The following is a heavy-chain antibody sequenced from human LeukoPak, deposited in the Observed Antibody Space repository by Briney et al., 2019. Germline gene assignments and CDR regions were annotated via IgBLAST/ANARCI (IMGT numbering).Heavy chain of an antibody. J-gene: IGHJ4*02. CDR1: GFTFSSYA. Sequence: PGGSLRLSCAASGFTFSSYAMSWVRQGPAKGLQWVAAISGRGDRTYYGDSMKGRTTISRDNSKNTLYLQMDSLRADDTAIYYCAKENYYDSSGYPENWGQGILVTVSS. CDR2: ISGRGDRT. D-gene: IGHD3-22*01. V-gene: IGHV3-23*01. CDR3: AKENYYDSSGYPEN.